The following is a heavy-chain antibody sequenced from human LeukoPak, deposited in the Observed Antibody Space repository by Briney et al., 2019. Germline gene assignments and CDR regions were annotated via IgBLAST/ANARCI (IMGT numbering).Heavy chain of an antibody. V-gene: IGHV1-8*02. CDR2: MNTHSTKT. D-gene: IGHD3-10*01. CDR1: GYTFNTFD. CDR3: ARGRRVRGVINIYYYYYMDV. J-gene: IGHJ6*03. Sequence: GASVKVSCEASGYTFNTFDINWVRQATGQGLEWMGGMNTHSTKTAYAQRFQGRVNITRNASINTVYLELSGLRPEDTAVYYCARGRRVRGVINIYYYYYMDVWGKGTTVTVSS.